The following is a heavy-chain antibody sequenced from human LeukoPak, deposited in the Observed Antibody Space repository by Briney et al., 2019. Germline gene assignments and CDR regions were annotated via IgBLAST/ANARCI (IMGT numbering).Heavy chain of an antibody. Sequence: SVKVSCKASGGTFSSYAISWVRQAPGQGLEWMGGIIPIFGTANYAQKFQGRVTITTDESTSTAYMELSSLRSEDTAVYYCASPRIAAPPGPDEGDAFDIWGQGTMVTVSS. CDR1: GGTFSSYA. V-gene: IGHV1-69*05. J-gene: IGHJ3*02. D-gene: IGHD2-15*01. CDR3: ASPRIAAPPGPDEGDAFDI. CDR2: IIPIFGTA.